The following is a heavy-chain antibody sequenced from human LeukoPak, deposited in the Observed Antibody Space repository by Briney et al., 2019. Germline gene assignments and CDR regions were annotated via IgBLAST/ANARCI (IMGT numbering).Heavy chain of an antibody. J-gene: IGHJ5*02. CDR1: GFTFSSYA. D-gene: IGHD3-22*01. CDR2: ISSNAGST. V-gene: IGHV3-64*01. Sequence: GGSLRLSCAASGFTFSSYAMHWVRQAPGKGLEYVSAISSNAGSTYYANSVKGRFTISRDNSKNTLYLQMGSLRAEDMAVYNCARDPVEDSSGYYASWGQGTLVTVSS. CDR3: ARDPVEDSSGYYAS.